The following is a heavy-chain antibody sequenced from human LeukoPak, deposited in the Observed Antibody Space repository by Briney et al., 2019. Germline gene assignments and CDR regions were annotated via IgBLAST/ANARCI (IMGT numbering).Heavy chain of an antibody. V-gene: IGHV3-23*01. CDR3: AKGSGHAIVSSDY. CDR2: ISGSGGST. J-gene: IGHJ4*02. D-gene: IGHD5/OR15-5a*01. CDR1: GFTFSSYA. Sequence: PGGSLRLSCAASGFTFSSYAMSWVRQAPGKGLEWVSAISGSGGSTYYADSVKGRFTISRDNSKNTLYPQMNSLRAEDTAVYYCAKGSGHAIVSSDYWGQGTLVTVSS.